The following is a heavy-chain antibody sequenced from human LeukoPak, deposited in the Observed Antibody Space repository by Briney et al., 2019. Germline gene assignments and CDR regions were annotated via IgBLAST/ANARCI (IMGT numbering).Heavy chain of an antibody. D-gene: IGHD5-18*01. V-gene: IGHV1-69*13. Sequence: SVKVSCKASGGTFSNYAISWVRQAPGQGVEWMGGIIPIFGTANYPQKFQGRVTITADESMSTADMELSSLRSEDTAVYYCARGMDTAMVMEYYYYGMDVWGQGTTVTVSS. CDR3: ARGMDTAMVMEYYYYGMDV. J-gene: IGHJ6*02. CDR2: IIPIFGTA. CDR1: GGTFSNYA.